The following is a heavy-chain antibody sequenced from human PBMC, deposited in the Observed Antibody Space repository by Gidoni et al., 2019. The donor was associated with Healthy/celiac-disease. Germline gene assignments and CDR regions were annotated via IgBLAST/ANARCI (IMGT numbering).Heavy chain of an antibody. CDR1: GGSISSGGYS. V-gene: IGHV4-30-2*01. D-gene: IGHD3-10*01. Sequence: GAGERSQTLSLTCAVSGGSISSGGYSWSWIRQPPGKGLEWIGYIYHSGSTYYNPSLKSRVTISVDRSKNQISLKLSSVTAADTAVYYCARASGSGLYYYYYGMDVWGQGTTVTVSS. CDR2: IYHSGST. J-gene: IGHJ6*02. CDR3: ARASGSGLYYYYYGMDV.